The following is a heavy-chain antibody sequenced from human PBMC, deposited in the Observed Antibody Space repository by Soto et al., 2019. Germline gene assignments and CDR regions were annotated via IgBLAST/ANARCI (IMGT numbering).Heavy chain of an antibody. CDR3: ARAYGDYVFDY. CDR1: GASSTTYY. Sequence: PSETLSLTYTVSGASSTTYYWTWIRQPPGKGLEWIGYIYYSGSTNYNPSLKSRVTISVDTSKNQFSLKLSSVTAADTAVYYCARAYGDYVFDYCGEGTLVTVSS. V-gene: IGHV4-59*01. D-gene: IGHD4-17*01. J-gene: IGHJ4*02. CDR2: IYYSGST.